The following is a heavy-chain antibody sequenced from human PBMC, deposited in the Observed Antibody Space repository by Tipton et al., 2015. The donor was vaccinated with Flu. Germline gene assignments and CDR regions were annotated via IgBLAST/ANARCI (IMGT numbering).Heavy chain of an antibody. J-gene: IGHJ4*02. D-gene: IGHD2-2*01. CDR1: NGTISSYY. V-gene: IGHV4-4*07. CDR3: ASGACSSSTCPKGGFDN. Sequence: LRLSCTVSNGTISSYYWSWIRQPAGKGLEWIGRIHSSGGTNYNPSLKSRVTMSVDTSKNQFSLKVNSVTAADTAVYYCASGACSSSTCPKGGFDNWGQGTLVVVSS. CDR2: IHSSGGT.